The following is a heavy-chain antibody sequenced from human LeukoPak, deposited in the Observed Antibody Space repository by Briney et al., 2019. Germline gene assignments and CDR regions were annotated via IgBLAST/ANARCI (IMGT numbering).Heavy chain of an antibody. Sequence: ASVKVSCKASGYTFTGYYMHWVRQAPGQGLEWMGWINPNSGSTNYAQKFQGWVTMTRDTSISTAYMELSRLRSDDTAVYYCAREEALWFGELLDTTSRYGMDVWGQGTTVTVSS. V-gene: IGHV1-2*04. CDR3: AREEALWFGELLDTTSRYGMDV. CDR1: GYTFTGYY. D-gene: IGHD3-10*01. J-gene: IGHJ6*02. CDR2: INPNSGST.